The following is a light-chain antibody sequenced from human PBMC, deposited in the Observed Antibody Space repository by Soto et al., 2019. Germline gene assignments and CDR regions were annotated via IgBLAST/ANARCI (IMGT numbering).Light chain of an antibody. CDR3: QQYGSSGT. J-gene: IGKJ1*01. V-gene: IGKV3-20*01. CDR2: GAS. CDR1: QRVSNTY. Sequence: EIALAQSPVTLSQSPGERAALSCRASQRVSNTYLAWYQQKPGKAPRLLIYGASNRATGIPDRFSGSGSGTDFTLTISRLEPEDFAAYYCQQYGSSGTFGQGTKVDI.